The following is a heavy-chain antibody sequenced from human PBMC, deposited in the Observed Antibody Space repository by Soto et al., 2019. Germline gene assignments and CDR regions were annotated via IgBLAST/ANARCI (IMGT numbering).Heavy chain of an antibody. Sequence: GGSLRLSCAASGFTFDDYAMHWVRQAPGKGLEWVSGISWNSGSIGYADSVKGRFTISRDNAKNSLYLQMNSLRAEDTALYYCAKDLNMYYYDRCGYYFPYGMDVWGRGTTVTVSS. D-gene: IGHD3-22*01. CDR1: GFTFDDYA. J-gene: IGHJ6*02. V-gene: IGHV3-9*01. CDR2: ISWNSGSI. CDR3: AKDLNMYYYDRCGYYFPYGMDV.